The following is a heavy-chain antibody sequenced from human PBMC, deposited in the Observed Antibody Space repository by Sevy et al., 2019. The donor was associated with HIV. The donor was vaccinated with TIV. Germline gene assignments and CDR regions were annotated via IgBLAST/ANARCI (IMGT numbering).Heavy chain of an antibody. J-gene: IGHJ4*02. CDR3: ARIPADPGKYSTGWYGDY. Sequence: ASVKVSCKASGYTFTSYGISWVRQAPGQGLEWMGWISAYNGNTNYAQKLQGRVTMTTDTSTSTAYMELRSLRSDDTAVHYCARIPADPGKYSTGWYGDYWGQGTLVTVSS. D-gene: IGHD6-19*01. CDR1: GYTFTSYG. V-gene: IGHV1-18*01. CDR2: ISAYNGNT.